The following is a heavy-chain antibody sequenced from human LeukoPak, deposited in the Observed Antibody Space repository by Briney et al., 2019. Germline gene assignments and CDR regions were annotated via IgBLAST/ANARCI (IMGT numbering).Heavy chain of an antibody. J-gene: IGHJ4*02. CDR2: IYYGGST. D-gene: IGHD6-13*01. V-gene: IGHV3-66*02. CDR3: AKELGIAAAGQVTFED. Sequence: TGGSLRLSCAASGFIVSSNYMNWVRQAPGKGLEWVSVIYYGGSTYYADSVKGRFTISRDNSKNTLYLQMNSLRADDTAVYYCAKELGIAAAGQVTFEDWGQGTLVTVSS. CDR1: GFIVSSNY.